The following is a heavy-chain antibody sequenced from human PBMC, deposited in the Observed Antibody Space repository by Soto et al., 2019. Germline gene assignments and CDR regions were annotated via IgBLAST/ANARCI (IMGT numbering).Heavy chain of an antibody. CDR2: IYQDGRT. V-gene: IGHV4-30-2*01. CDR3: SRLVGTTNAFDI. J-gene: IGHJ3*02. CDR1: GGSINSDAYS. Sequence: QLQLQASGSGLVKPSQTLSLTCAVSGGSINSDAYSWSWVRQPPGKGLEWIGYIYQDGRTYYNLSLKMRVTMSVDRSKNQFSLNLGSVTATDRAVYYCSRLVGTTNAFDIWGQGTMVTVSS. D-gene: IGHD1-26*01.